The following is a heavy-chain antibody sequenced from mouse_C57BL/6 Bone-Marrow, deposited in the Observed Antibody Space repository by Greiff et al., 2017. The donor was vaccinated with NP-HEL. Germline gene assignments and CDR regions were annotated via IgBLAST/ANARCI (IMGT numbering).Heavy chain of an antibody. CDR1: GYTFTSYW. Sequence: QVQLQQPGAELVMPGASVKLSCKASGYTFTSYWMHWVKQRPGHGLEWIGEIDPSDSYTNYNQKFKGKSTLTVDKSSSTAYMQLSSLTSEDSAVYYCARNYGSHWYFDVWGTGTTVTVSS. V-gene: IGHV1-69*01. J-gene: IGHJ1*03. CDR3: ARNYGSHWYFDV. CDR2: IDPSDSYT. D-gene: IGHD1-1*01.